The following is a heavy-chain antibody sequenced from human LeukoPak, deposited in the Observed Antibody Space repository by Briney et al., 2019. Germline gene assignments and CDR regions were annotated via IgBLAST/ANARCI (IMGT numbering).Heavy chain of an antibody. CDR3: ARDVGSGWPTYYYYGTDV. J-gene: IGHJ6*02. CDR2: IYYSGST. CDR1: GGSISSSSYY. D-gene: IGHD6-19*01. V-gene: IGHV4-39*07. Sequence: SETLSLTCTVSGGSISSSSYYWGWIRQPPGKGLEWIGSIYYSGSTYYNPSLKSRVTISVDTSKNQFSLKLSSVTAADTAVYYCARDVGSGWPTYYYYGTDVWGQGTTVTVSS.